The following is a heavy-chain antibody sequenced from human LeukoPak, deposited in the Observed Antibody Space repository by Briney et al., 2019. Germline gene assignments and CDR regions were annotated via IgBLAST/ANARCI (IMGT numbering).Heavy chain of an antibody. D-gene: IGHD2-2*01. CDR2: IRAHNGDT. Sequence: ASVKVSCKASGYTFTSYAISWVRQAPGQGLEWMGWIRAHNGDTNHAQQLQGRVTMTTDTSTRTAYMELRSLRSEDTAVYYCARGEFICAINTCYASALDSWGQGTLVTVSS. V-gene: IGHV1-18*01. J-gene: IGHJ4*02. CDR3: ARGEFICAINTCYASALDS. CDR1: GYTFTSYA.